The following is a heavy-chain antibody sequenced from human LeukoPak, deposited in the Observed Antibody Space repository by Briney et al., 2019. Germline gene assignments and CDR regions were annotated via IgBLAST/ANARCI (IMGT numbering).Heavy chain of an antibody. CDR1: GFTFSSYS. V-gene: IGHV3-21*01. CDR3: ARDTTTVTGLNWFDP. J-gene: IGHJ5*02. CDR2: ISSSSSYI. D-gene: IGHD4-11*01. Sequence: GGSLRLSCAASGFTFSSYSMNWVRQAPGKGLEWVSSISSSSSYIYYADSVKGRFTISRDNAKNSLYLQMNSLRAEDTAVYYCARDTTTVTGLNWFDPWGQGTLVTVSS.